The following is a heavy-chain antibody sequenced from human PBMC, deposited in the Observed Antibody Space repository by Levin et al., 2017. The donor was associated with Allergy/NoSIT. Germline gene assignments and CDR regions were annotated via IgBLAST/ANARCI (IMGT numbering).Heavy chain of an antibody. J-gene: IGHJ4*02. Sequence: SLRLSCAASGFNLSNYWMSWVRQAPGKALEWVANLKEDGSEKYYVDSVKGRFTISRDNAKNSLYLQMNSLRVEDTAVYYCARYYDFWSGYYQFDYWGQGILVTVSS. CDR3: ARYYDFWSGYYQFDY. D-gene: IGHD3-3*01. CDR2: LKEDGSEK. CDR1: GFNLSNYW. V-gene: IGHV3-7*01.